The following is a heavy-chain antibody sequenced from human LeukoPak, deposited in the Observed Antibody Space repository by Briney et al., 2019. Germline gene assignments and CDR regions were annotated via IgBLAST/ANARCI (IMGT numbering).Heavy chain of an antibody. Sequence: SETLSLTCTVSGGSISSSSYYWGWIRQPPGKGLEWIGSIYYSGSTYYNPSLKSRVTISVDTSKNQFSLKLSSVTAADTAVYYCARVGVRGARAFDIWGQGTMVTVSS. D-gene: IGHD1-26*01. CDR1: GGSISSSSYY. V-gene: IGHV4-39*07. CDR2: IYYSGST. CDR3: ARVGVRGARAFDI. J-gene: IGHJ3*02.